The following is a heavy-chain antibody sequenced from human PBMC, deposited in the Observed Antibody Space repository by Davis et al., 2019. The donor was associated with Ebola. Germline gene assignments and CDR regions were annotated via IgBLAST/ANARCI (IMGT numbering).Heavy chain of an antibody. V-gene: IGHV3-48*02. J-gene: IGHJ5*02. CDR2: ITSGSNAI. CDR3: VRDYIFAFDL. D-gene: IGHD4-11*01. Sequence: PGGSLRLSCAASGFIFSDFSMNWVRQAPGKALEWISFITSGSNAIRYADSVRGRFTVSRDNVKNSLFLEMSSLRDEDSAVYYCVRDYIFAFDLWGQGVRVTVSS. CDR1: GFIFSDFS.